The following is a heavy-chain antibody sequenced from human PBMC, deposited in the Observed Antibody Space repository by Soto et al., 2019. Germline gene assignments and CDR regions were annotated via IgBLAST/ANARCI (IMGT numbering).Heavy chain of an antibody. CDR3: ARVMGATVGAPLIDY. V-gene: IGHV1-69*01. Sequence: QVQLVQSGAEVKKPGSSVKVTCKASGGTFSSYAISWVRQAPGQGLEWMGGIIPIFGTANYAQKFQGRVTITADESTSTAYMELSSLRSEDTAVYYSARVMGATVGAPLIDYWGQGTLVTVSS. J-gene: IGHJ4*02. CDR1: GGTFSSYA. CDR2: IIPIFGTA. D-gene: IGHD1-26*01.